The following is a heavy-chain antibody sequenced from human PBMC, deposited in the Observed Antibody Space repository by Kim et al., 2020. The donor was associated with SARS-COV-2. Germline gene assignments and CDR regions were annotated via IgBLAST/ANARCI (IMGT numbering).Heavy chain of an antibody. J-gene: IGHJ6*02. CDR2: IWYDGSNK. CDR1: GFTFSSYG. V-gene: IGHV3-33*01. CDR3: ARDPTAVDDYYYYGMDV. Sequence: GGSLRLSCAASGFTFSSYGMHWVRQAPGKGLEWVAVIWYDGSNKYYADSVKGRFTISRDNSKNTLYLQMNSLRAEDTAVYYCARDPTAVDDYYYYGMDVWGQGTPVTVSS. D-gene: IGHD6-19*01.